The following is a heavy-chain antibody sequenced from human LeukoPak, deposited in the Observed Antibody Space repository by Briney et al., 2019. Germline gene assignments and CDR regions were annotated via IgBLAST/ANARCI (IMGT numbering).Heavy chain of an antibody. D-gene: IGHD6-13*01. V-gene: IGHV3-53*01. CDR3: ASSLYGSGWSLNSGALDI. J-gene: IGHJ3*02. CDR1: GFTVSSNY. CDR2: IYSGGTT. Sequence: GRSLRLSRAASGFTVSSNYMSWVRQAPGKGLEWVAVIYSGGTTYSPASVKGRFTISRDNSKNTLYLQINSLRAGDTAVYYWASSLYGSGWSLNSGALDIWGQGTMVTVSS.